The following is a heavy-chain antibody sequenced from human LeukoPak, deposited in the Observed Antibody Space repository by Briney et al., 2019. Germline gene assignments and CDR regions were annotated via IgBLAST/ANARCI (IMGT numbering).Heavy chain of an antibody. CDR3: ARGGYCSSTSCYNLFDP. CDR1: GGSFSGYY. CDR2: INHSGST. V-gene: IGHV4-34*01. J-gene: IGHJ5*02. Sequence: SETLSLACAVYGGSFSGYYWTWIRQPPGKGLGWIGEINHSGSTNSNPSLKSRVTISIDTSKNQFSLKLSSVTAADTAVYYCARGGYCSSTSCYNLFDPWGQGILVTVSS. D-gene: IGHD2-2*02.